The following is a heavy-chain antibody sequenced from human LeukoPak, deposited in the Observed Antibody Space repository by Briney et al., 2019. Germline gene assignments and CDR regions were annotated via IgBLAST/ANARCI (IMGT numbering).Heavy chain of an antibody. V-gene: IGHV1-18*01. CDR2: ISGYNDNA. CDR1: GYTFTSYG. Sequence: GASVKVSCQASGYTFTSYGIMWVRQAPGQGLEWMGWISGYNDNAKYAQKVLGRVPMTTDTSTSTAYMEVRSLRPDAPAVYSCVRDLGLGAVDYWGQGTLVIVSS. CDR3: VRDLGLGAVDY. D-gene: IGHD4/OR15-4a*01. J-gene: IGHJ4*02.